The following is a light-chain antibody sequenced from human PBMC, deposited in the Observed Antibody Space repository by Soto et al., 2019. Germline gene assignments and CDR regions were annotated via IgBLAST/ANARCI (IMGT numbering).Light chain of an antibody. CDR3: QKYNSAPQT. CDR1: QGISYY. Sequence: DIQMTQSPSSLSASVGDRVTITCRASQGISYYLAWYQQKPGKVPKLLIYAASTLQSGVPSRFSGSGSGTGFTLTISSLQPEDVATYYCQKYNSAPQTFGQGTKV. V-gene: IGKV1-27*01. CDR2: AAS. J-gene: IGKJ1*01.